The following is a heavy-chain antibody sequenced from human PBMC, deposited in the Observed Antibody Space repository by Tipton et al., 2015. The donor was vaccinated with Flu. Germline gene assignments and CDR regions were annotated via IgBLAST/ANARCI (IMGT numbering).Heavy chain of an antibody. V-gene: IGHV3-48*03. CDR2: ISNTGHTI. CDR1: GFTLSNYE. J-gene: IGHJ3*02. D-gene: IGHD2-21*01. CDR3: ARAPRDSDAFDI. Sequence: SLRLSCAASGFTLSNYEMNWVRQAPGKGLEWVSHISNTGHTIYYTASVQGRFTISRDNTKKSVYLQMNSLRVEDTALYYCARAPRDSDAFDIWGQGTMVTVSS.